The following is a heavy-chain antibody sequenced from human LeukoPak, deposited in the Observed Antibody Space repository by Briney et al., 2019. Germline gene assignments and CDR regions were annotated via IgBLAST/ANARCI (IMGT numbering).Heavy chain of an antibody. CDR3: ARGHSRYSLHI. CDR1: GYTFTGYY. Sequence: ASVKVSCKASGYTFTGYYMHWVRQAPGQGLEWMGWINPNSGGTNYAQKFQGRVTMTRDTSINTAYMDLSSLKSDDTAVYYCARGHSRYSLHIWGQGTMVTVSS. J-gene: IGHJ3*02. CDR2: INPNSGGT. D-gene: IGHD5-18*01. V-gene: IGHV1-2*02.